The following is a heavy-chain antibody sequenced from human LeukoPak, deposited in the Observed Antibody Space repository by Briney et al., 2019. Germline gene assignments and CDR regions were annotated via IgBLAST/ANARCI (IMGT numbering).Heavy chain of an antibody. Sequence: SDTLSLTCSVSGGSISSYYWNWIRQSPGKGLEWIGYIYDSGSTNFNPSLKSRVSISVGTSKNQFSLRLSSVTAADTAVYYCARGYYDSSGAFDYWGQGTLVTVPS. J-gene: IGHJ4*02. CDR3: ARGYYDSSGAFDY. D-gene: IGHD3-22*01. CDR2: IYDSGST. V-gene: IGHV4-59*08. CDR1: GGSISSYY.